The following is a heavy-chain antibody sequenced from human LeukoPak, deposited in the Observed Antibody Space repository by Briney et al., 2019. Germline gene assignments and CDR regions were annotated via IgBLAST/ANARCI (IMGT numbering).Heavy chain of an antibody. CDR1: GFTFSSYA. CDR3: ARGLDFWSGSYDY. Sequence: GGSLRLSCAASGFTFSSYAMSWVRQAPGKGLEWVSAISGSGGSTYYADSVKGRFTVSRDNAKNSLYLQMNSLRAEDTAVYYCARGLDFWSGSYDYWGQGTLVTVSS. J-gene: IGHJ4*02. V-gene: IGHV3-23*01. CDR2: ISGSGGST. D-gene: IGHD3-3*01.